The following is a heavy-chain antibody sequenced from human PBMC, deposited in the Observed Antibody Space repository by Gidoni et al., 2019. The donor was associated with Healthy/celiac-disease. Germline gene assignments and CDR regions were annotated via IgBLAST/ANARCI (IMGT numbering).Heavy chain of an antibody. CDR3: ARSTVNYYYYYGMDV. J-gene: IGHJ6*02. Sequence: QVQLQESGPGLVKPSQTLSLTCPVSGGSISRCDYYWSWIRQPPGKGLEWIGYIYYSGSTYYNPSLKSRVTISVDTSKNQFSLKLSSVTAADTAVYYCARSTVNYYYYYGMDVWGQGTTVTVSS. CDR2: IYYSGST. D-gene: IGHD4-17*01. CDR1: GGSISRCDYY. V-gene: IGHV4-30-4*01.